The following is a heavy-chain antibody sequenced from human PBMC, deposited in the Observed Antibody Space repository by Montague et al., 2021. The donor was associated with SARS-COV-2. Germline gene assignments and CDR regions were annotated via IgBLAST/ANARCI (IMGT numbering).Heavy chain of an antibody. V-gene: IGHV4-4*07. CDR2: LYTSGST. D-gene: IGHD3-10*01. CDR3: ARGARQGYGFRLGSFDY. CDR1: GGSISNYY. J-gene: IGHJ4*02. Sequence: SETLSLTCTVSGGSISNYYWTWIRQPAGKGLEWIGRLYTSGSTTYNPSLKSRVTMSVDTSKNQFSLNVTSVTAADTAIYYCARGARQGYGFRLGSFDYWGQGTLVTVSS.